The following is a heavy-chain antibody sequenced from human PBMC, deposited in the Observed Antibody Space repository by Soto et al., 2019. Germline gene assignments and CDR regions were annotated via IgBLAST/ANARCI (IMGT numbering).Heavy chain of an antibody. J-gene: IGHJ6*02. D-gene: IGHD1-26*01. CDR1: GFTFSSYA. CDR2: ISGSGGST. Sequence: EVQLLESGGGLVQPGGSLRLSCAASGFTFSSYAMSWVRQAPGKGLEWVSAISGSGGSTYYADSVKGRFTISRDNSKNTLYLQMNSLRAEDTAVYYCARGSYYYYYGMDVWGQGTTVTVSS. V-gene: IGHV3-23*01. CDR3: ARGSYYYYYGMDV.